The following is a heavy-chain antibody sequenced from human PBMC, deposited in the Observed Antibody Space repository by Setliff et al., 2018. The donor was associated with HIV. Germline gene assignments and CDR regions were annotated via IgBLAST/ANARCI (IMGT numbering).Heavy chain of an antibody. V-gene: IGHV4-34*01. Sequence: PSETLSLTCVVYGGSFSGYYWSWIRQPPGKGLEWIGEINHSGSTNYNPSLKSRVTMSVDTSKNQFSLKLTSVTATDTAVYYCARSNIEVVPAALFYYYYYGLDVWGQGTTVTVSS. D-gene: IGHD2-2*01. J-gene: IGHJ6*02. CDR3: ARSNIEVVPAALFYYYYYGLDV. CDR1: GGSFSGYY. CDR2: INHSGST.